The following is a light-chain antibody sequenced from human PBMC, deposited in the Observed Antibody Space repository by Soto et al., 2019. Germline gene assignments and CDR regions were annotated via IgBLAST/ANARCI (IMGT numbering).Light chain of an antibody. V-gene: IGLV2-14*03. CDR3: ISYTDRQSYL. CDR2: AVS. J-gene: IGLJ1*01. CDR1: SSDIGSYNH. Sequence: QSVLTQPASVSGSPGQSITISCSGTSSDIGSYNHVAWYQQFPGKSPKLMIYAVSDRPSGVSDRFSGSKSGITASLTISGLQTEDEDDYYCISYTDRQSYLFGNGTTVT.